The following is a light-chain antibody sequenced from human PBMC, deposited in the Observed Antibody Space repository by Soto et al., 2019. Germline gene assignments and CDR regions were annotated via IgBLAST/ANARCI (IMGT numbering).Light chain of an antibody. CDR3: QQYQNWPKT. CDR1: QGISNY. Sequence: MTQSPSSLSASVGDRVTITCRASQGISNYLAWYQQKPGQAPRLLIYGASTRATGIPARFRGSGSGTEFTLTISSLQSEDFAVYYCQQYQNWPKTFGQGTKVDIK. J-gene: IGKJ1*01. V-gene: IGKV3-15*01. CDR2: GAS.